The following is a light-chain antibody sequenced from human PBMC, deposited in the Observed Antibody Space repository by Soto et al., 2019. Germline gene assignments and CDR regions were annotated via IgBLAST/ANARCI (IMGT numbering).Light chain of an antibody. CDR2: RAS. J-gene: IGKJ5*01. CDR3: QQYNDWPPTT. CDR1: QSLSSN. Sequence: IVMTQSPATLSLSPGERATLSCRASQSLSSNLAWYHQKPGQAPRLLIYRASTRATGIPARFSGSGSETEFTLTISSLQSEDSAVYYCQQYNDWPPTTFGQGTRLEIK. V-gene: IGKV3-15*01.